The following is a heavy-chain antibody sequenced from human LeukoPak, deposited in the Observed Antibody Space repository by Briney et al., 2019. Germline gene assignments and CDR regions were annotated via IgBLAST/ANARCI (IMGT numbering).Heavy chain of an antibody. Sequence: SETLSLTCAVYGGSFSGYYWSWIRQPPGKGLEWIGEINHSGSTNYNPSLKSRVTISVDTSKNQFSLKLSSVTAADTAVYYCARTYYDILTGYHPYFDYWGQGTLVTVSS. J-gene: IGHJ4*02. V-gene: IGHV4-34*01. CDR2: INHSGST. CDR3: ARTYYDILTGYHPYFDY. D-gene: IGHD3-9*01. CDR1: GGSFSGYY.